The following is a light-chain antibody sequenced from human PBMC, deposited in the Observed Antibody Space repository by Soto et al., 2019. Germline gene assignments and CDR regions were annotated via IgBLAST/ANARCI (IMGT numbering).Light chain of an antibody. J-gene: IGLJ1*01. CDR1: SSNIGAGSD. CDR2: GNT. Sequence: QSVLTQPPSISGAPGQRVTISCTGSSSNIGAGSDVHWYHQLPGTAPKLLIYGNTNRPSGVPDRFSGSKSGTSASLAIAGLQAEDEADYYCSSYTSSSTPYVFGTGTKVTVL. V-gene: IGLV1-40*01. CDR3: SSYTSSSTPYV.